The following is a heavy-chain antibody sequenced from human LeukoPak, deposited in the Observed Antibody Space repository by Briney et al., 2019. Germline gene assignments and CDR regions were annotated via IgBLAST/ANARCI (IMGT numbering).Heavy chain of an antibody. D-gene: IGHD6-13*01. CDR2: TSSSSSTI. Sequence: PGGSLRLSCAASGFTLSSYSMNWVRQAPGKGLEWVSYTSSSSSTIYYAGSVKGRFTISRDNAKNSLYLQMNSLRAEDTAVYYCARGLNRFSSSWYRLAYWGQGTLVTVSS. J-gene: IGHJ4*02. CDR3: ARGLNRFSSSWYRLAY. CDR1: GFTLSSYS. V-gene: IGHV3-48*04.